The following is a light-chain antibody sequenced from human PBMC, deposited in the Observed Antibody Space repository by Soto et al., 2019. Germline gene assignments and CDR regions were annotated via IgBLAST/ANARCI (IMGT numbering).Light chain of an antibody. J-gene: IGKJ2*01. CDR1: QSVSSNY. Sequence: EIVLTQSPGTLSLSPGERATLSCRASQSVSSNYLAWYQQKPGQAPRLLIYGSSSRATGIPDRFSGGGSGTAFTLTISRLEPEDFAVYFCQQYDSSPPFTFGQGTKVEIK. CDR2: GSS. V-gene: IGKV3-20*01. CDR3: QQYDSSPPFT.